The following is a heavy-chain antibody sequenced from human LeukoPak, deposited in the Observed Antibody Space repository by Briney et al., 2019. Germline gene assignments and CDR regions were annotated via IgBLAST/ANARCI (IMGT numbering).Heavy chain of an antibody. CDR1: GFTFSSYG. Sequence: PGRSLRLSCAASGFTFSSYGMHWVRQAPGKGPEWVAFISYDGGKKYYPDSVKGRFTISRDNSRNTLYLQINSLRPEDTAVFYCAKAPIAMTGSFFEYWGLGTLVTVSS. D-gene: IGHD6-19*01. CDR2: ISYDGGKK. J-gene: IGHJ4*02. V-gene: IGHV3-30*18. CDR3: AKAPIAMTGSFFEY.